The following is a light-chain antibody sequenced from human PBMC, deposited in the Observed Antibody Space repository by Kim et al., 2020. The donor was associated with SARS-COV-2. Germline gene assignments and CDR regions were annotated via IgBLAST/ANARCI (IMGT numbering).Light chain of an antibody. V-gene: IGLV3-1*01. J-gene: IGLJ1*01. CDR1: GDKY. Sequence: GDKYACWYQQKPGQSPVLVIYQDSKRPLGIPERFSGSNSGNTATLTISGTQAMDEADYYCQAWDSSSYVFGTGTKVTVL. CDR3: QAWDSSSYV. CDR2: QDS.